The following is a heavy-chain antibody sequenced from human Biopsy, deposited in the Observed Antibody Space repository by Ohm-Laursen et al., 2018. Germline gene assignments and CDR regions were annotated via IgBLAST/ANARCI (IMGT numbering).Heavy chain of an antibody. CDR3: ARLAYSEYRRDPLDV. CDR2: INPNNGGT. V-gene: IGHV1-2*02. J-gene: IGHJ3*01. D-gene: IGHD5-18*01. CDR1: GYNFNAYY. Sequence: SVKVSCKASGYNFNAYYMQWVRQAPGQGLEWMGWINPNNGGTNYAHKFQGRVTMTRDTSINTAYMHLSGLTSDDTAVYYCARLAYSEYRRDPLDVWGQGTMVTVSS.